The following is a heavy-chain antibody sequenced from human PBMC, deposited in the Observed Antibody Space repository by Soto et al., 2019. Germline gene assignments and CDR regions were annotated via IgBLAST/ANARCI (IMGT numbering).Heavy chain of an antibody. CDR1: GGSISSYY. V-gene: IGHV4-59*01. CDR2: IYYSGST. D-gene: IGHD2-2*01. Sequence: SETLSLTCTVSGGSISSYYWSWIRQPPGKGLEWIGYIYYSGSTNYNPSLKSRVTISVDTSKNQFSLKLSSVTAADTAVYYCASSYCSSTSCPPYYYYYYGMDVWGQGTTVTVSS. CDR3: ASSYCSSTSCPPYYYYYYGMDV. J-gene: IGHJ6*02.